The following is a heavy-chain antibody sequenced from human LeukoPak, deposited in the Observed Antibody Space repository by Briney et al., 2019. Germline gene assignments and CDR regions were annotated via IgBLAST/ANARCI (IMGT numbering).Heavy chain of an antibody. CDR2: IKQDGSEK. D-gene: IGHD3-10*01. CDR1: GFTFSNYW. J-gene: IGHJ4*02. Sequence: GGSLRLSCAASGFTFSNYWMSWVRQAPGKGLEWVANIKQDGSEKYYVDSVKGRFIISRDNAKNSLYLQMNSLRAEDTAVYYCARPYYYGSGIIWGQGTLVTVSS. CDR3: ARPYYYGSGII. V-gene: IGHV3-7*01.